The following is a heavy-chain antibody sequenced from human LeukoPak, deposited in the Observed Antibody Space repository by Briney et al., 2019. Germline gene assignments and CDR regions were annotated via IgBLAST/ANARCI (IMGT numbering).Heavy chain of an antibody. CDR1: GYTFNNYA. CDR2: INTNTGNP. J-gene: IGHJ4*02. Sequence: ASVKVSCKSSGYTFNNYAMNWVRQAPGQGLEWMGWINTNTGNPTYAQGFTGRFVFSSDTSVRTAYLQIGSLKAEDTAVYYCAGSNNDGDYLGVGFDYWGQGTLVTVSS. CDR3: AGSNNDGDYLGVGFDY. V-gene: IGHV7-4-1*01. D-gene: IGHD4-17*01.